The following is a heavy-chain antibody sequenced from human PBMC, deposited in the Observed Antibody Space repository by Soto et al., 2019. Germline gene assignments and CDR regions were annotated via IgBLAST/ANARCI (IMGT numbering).Heavy chain of an antibody. V-gene: IGHV1-2*02. CDR3: AREPPRGYSGYDLYYYYVMDV. Sequence: GASVKVSCKASGYTFTGYYMHWVRQAPGQGLEWMGWINPNSGGTNYAQKFQGRVTMTRDTSISTAYMELSRLRSDDTAVYYCAREPPRGYSGYDLYYYYVMDVWGQGTTVSVSS. J-gene: IGHJ6*02. CDR2: INPNSGGT. D-gene: IGHD5-12*01. CDR1: GYTFTGYY.